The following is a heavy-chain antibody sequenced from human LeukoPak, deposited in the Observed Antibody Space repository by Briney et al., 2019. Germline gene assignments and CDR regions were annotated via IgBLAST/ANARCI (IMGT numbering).Heavy chain of an antibody. V-gene: IGHV3-30*14. J-gene: IGHJ4*02. CDR3: ARGRREFDY. D-gene: IGHD1-14*01. CDR1: GFTFSSYA. Sequence: GGSLRLSCAASGFTFSSYAMHWVRQAPGKGLEWVAVISYDGSNKYYADSVKGRFTISRDNSKNTLYLQMNSLRAEDMAVYYCARGRREFDYWGQGTLVTVSS. CDR2: ISYDGSNK.